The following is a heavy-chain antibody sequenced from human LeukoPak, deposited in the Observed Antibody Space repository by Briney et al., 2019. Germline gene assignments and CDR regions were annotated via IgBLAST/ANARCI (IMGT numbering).Heavy chain of an antibody. V-gene: IGHV1-2*02. J-gene: IGHJ2*01. CDR3: ARVLRDWYFDL. CDR1: GYSFTGYY. Sequence: ASVKVSCKASGYSFTGYYIHWVRQAPGQGLEWMGWINPNSGGTKYAQKFRGRVTMTRDTSISTAYMELSRLTSDDTAVFYCARVLRDWYFDLWGRGTLVTVSS. CDR2: INPNSGGT.